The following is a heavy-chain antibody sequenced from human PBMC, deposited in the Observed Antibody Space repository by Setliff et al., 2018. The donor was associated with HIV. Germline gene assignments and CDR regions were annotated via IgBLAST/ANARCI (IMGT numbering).Heavy chain of an antibody. CDR3: ASHSGGWNYYPDY. V-gene: IGHV4-4*07. CDR2: IFASGNT. D-gene: IGHD6-19*01. J-gene: IGHJ4*02. Sequence: TLSLTCTVSGGSINSFYWNWVRQPAGRGLEWIGRIFASGNTNYNPSLKSRVTMSVDTSKNQFSLNLNSVTAADTAVYFCASHSGGWNYYPDYWGQGTLVTVSS. CDR1: GGSINSFY.